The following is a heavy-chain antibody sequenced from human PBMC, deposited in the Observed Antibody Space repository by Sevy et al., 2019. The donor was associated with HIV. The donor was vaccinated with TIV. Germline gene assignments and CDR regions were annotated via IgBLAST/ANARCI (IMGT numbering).Heavy chain of an antibody. CDR3: AKGPFGGNDFAS. V-gene: IGHV3-30*18. Sequence: GGSLRLSCAASGFIFSNHGMHRVRQAPGKGLEWVAVISYDGSYKNYGDSVKGRFTISRDNSKNTLYLQMDSLRAEDTAVFYCAKGPFGGNDFASWGQGTLVTVSS. J-gene: IGHJ4*02. D-gene: IGHD2-15*01. CDR2: ISYDGSYK. CDR1: GFIFSNHG.